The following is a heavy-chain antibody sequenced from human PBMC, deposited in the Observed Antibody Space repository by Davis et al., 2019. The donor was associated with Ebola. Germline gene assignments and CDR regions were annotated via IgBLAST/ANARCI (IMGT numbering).Heavy chain of an antibody. D-gene: IGHD5-24*01. CDR3: VRDATDGYNWSH. CDR2: INTNTGNP. V-gene: IGHV7-4-1*02. Sequence: AASVKVSCKASGYTFTSYAMNWVRQAPGQGLEWMGWINTNTGNPTYAQGFTGRFAFSLDTSATTAYLQISNLRAEDTATYYCVRDATDGYNWSHWGQGTLVTVSS. J-gene: IGHJ4*02. CDR1: GYTFTSYA.